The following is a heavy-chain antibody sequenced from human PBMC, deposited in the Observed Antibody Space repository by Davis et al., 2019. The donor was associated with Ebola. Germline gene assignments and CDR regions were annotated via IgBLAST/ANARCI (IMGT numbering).Heavy chain of an antibody. CDR3: ARDIVVVPAAIVYYGMDV. J-gene: IGHJ6*02. D-gene: IGHD2-2*01. Sequence: PGGSLRLSCAASGFTVSSNYMSWVRQAPGKGLEWVSVIYSGGSTYYADSVKGRFTISRDNSKNTLYLQMNSLRAEDTAVYYCARDIVVVPAAIVYYGMDVWGQGTTVTVSS. V-gene: IGHV3-66*01. CDR1: GFTVSSNY. CDR2: IYSGGST.